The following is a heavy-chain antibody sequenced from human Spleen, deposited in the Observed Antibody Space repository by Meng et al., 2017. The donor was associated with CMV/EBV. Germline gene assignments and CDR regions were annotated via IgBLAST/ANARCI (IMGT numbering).Heavy chain of an antibody. CDR3: ARERANTRWLDY. D-gene: IGHD6-19*01. J-gene: IGHJ4*02. Sequence: ASVKVSCKASGYTFTSYAMHWVRQAPGQRLEWMGWSNADNGNTKYSQEFQGRVTMTRDSSTSTVYMELSSLRSEDTAVYYCARERANTRWLDYWGQGTLVTVSS. CDR1: GYTFTSYA. V-gene: IGHV1-3*02. CDR2: SNADNGNT.